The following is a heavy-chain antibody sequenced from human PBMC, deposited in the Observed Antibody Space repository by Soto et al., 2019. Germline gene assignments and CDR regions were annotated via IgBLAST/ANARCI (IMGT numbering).Heavy chain of an antibody. CDR3: TRADSSSWDYYYYMDV. J-gene: IGHJ6*03. Sequence: GGSLRLSCTASGFTFGDYAMSWFRQAPGKGLEWVGFIRSKAYGGTTEYAASVKGRFTISRDDSKSIAYLQMNSLKTEDTAVYYCTRADSSSWDYYYYMDVWGKGTTVTVSS. V-gene: IGHV3-49*03. CDR2: IRSKAYGGTT. D-gene: IGHD6-13*01. CDR1: GFTFGDYA.